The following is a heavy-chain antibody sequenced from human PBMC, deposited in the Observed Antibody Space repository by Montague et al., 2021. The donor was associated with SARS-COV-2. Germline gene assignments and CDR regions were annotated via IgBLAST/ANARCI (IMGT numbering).Heavy chain of an antibody. CDR2: IHYTGST. CDR3: ARERDWASHFDL. V-gene: IGHV4-59*02. J-gene: IGHJ4*02. CDR1: GDSVDSDC. Sequence: SETLSLTCTVSGDSVDSDCWSWVRQPPGERLEWIGHIHYTGSTESNPSLKSRASISADASKNSLSLSLASVTAADTAVYYCARERDWASHFDLWGQGILVTVSS. D-gene: IGHD3/OR15-3a*01.